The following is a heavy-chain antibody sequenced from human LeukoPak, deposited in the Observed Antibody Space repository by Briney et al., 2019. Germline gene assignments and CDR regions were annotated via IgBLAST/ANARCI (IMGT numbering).Heavy chain of an antibody. CDR1: GYTLTGLS. D-gene: IGHD3-10*01. J-gene: IGHJ4*02. CDR2: FDPEDGET. Sequence: ASVKVSCKVSGYTLTGLSMHWVRQAPGKGLEWMGGFDPEDGETIYAQKFQGRVTMTEDTSTDTAYMELSSLRSEDTAVYYCATALLWFGELGYWGQGTLVTVSS. CDR3: ATALLWFGELGY. V-gene: IGHV1-24*01.